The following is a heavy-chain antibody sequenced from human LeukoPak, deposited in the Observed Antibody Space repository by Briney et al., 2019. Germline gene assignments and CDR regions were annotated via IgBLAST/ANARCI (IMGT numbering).Heavy chain of an antibody. Sequence: SETLSLTCTVSGGSISGSSYFWGWIRQPPGKGLEWIGSIYYSGSTYYNPSLKSRVTISVDTSKNQFSLKLSSVTAADTAVYYCARRSRSMVRGVSYGMDVWGQGTTVTVSS. CDR1: GGSISGSSYF. J-gene: IGHJ6*02. V-gene: IGHV4-39*01. CDR2: IYYSGST. CDR3: ARRSRSMVRGVSYGMDV. D-gene: IGHD3-10*01.